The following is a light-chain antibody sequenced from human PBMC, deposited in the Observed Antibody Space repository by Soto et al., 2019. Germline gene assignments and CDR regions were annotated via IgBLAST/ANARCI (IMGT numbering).Light chain of an antibody. J-gene: IGLJ2*01. V-gene: IGLV1-40*01. CDR2: GTF. CDR3: QSYDSSLSAVV. Sequence: QAVVTQPPSVSGAPGQRVTISCTGSSFNIGAGYDVHWYQQLPGTAPKLLIYGTFNRPSGAPDRFSGSKSGNSASLAITGLQAEDEADYYCQSYDSSLSAVVFGGGTKLTVL. CDR1: SFNIGAGYD.